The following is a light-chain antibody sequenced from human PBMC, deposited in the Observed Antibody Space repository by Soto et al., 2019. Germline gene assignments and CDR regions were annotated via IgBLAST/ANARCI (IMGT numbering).Light chain of an antibody. CDR2: LNSDGSH. CDR3: QTWGTVV. Sequence: QPVLTQSPSASSSLGASVKLTCTLSSGHSSYAIAWHQQQPEKGPRYLMKLNSDGSHSKGDGNPERFSGSSSGAERYLTISRLQSEDEADYYCQTWGTVVFGGGTQLTVL. V-gene: IGLV4-69*01. CDR1: SGHSSYA. J-gene: IGLJ2*01.